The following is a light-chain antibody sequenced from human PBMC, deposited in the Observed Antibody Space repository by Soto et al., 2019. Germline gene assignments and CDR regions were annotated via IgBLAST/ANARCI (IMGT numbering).Light chain of an antibody. CDR2: GTS. V-gene: IGKV3D-15*01. CDR1: QSVSSN. Sequence: EIVMTQSPATLSMSPGERATLSCRASQSVSSNLAWYQQKSGQAPRLLVYGTSARASGIPARFSGGGSGTDFTLTISSLQSEDFAVYSCQQYNDWPLTFGGGTKVEIK. CDR3: QQYNDWPLT. J-gene: IGKJ4*01.